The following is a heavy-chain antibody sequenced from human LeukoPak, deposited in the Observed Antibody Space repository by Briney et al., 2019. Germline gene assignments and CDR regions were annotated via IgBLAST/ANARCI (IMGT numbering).Heavy chain of an antibody. CDR3: ARYYSSSWRKNAFDI. Sequence: GGSLRLSCAASGFTFDDYAMHWVRQAPGKGLEWVSGISWNSGSIGYADSVKGRFTISRDNAKNSLYLQMNSLRAEDTAVYYCARYYSSSWRKNAFDIWGQGTMVTVSS. CDR1: GFTFDDYA. CDR2: ISWNSGSI. V-gene: IGHV3-9*01. D-gene: IGHD6-13*01. J-gene: IGHJ3*02.